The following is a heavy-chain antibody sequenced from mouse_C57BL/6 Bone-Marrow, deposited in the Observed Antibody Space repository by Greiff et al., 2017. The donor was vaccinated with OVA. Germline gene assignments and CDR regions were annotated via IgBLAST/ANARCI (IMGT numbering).Heavy chain of an antibody. Sequence: VKVVESGPELVKPGASVKISCKASGYAFSSSWLNWVKQRPGKGLEWIGRSYPGDGDPNYNGKFKGKATLTADKSSSTAYMQLSSLTSEDSAVYFCARKAYAMDYWGQGTSVTVSS. J-gene: IGHJ4*01. CDR3: ARKAYAMDY. V-gene: IGHV1-82*01. CDR1: GYAFSSSW. CDR2: SYPGDGDP.